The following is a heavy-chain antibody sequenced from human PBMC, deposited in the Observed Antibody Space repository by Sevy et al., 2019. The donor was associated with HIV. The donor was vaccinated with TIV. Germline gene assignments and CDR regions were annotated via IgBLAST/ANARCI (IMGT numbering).Heavy chain of an antibody. D-gene: IGHD1-26*01. CDR1: DGSITSLY. CDR3: AGENAWGRGYS. Sequence: SETLSLTCTVSDGSITSLYLNWIRQPPGKGLEWIANIYYNGHINYNPSLKSRVTLSLDTSKNQFSLRRSSVTAADTAMYYCAGENAWGRGYSWGQGTLVTVSS. J-gene: IGHJ4*02. V-gene: IGHV4-59*08. CDR2: IYYNGHI.